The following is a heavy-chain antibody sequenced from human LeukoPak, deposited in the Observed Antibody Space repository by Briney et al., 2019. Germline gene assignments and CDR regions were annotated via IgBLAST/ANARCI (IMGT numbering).Heavy chain of an antibody. V-gene: IGHV1-69*13. CDR3: ASARWGSGRIDNYYYYYMDV. Sequence: ASVNVSCKASGGTFSSYAISWVRQAPGQGLEWMGGIIPIFGTANYVQKFQGRVTITADESTSTAYMELSSLRSEDTAVYCCASARWGSGRIDNYYYYYMDVWGKGTTVTISS. D-gene: IGHD3-10*01. CDR1: GGTFSSYA. J-gene: IGHJ6*03. CDR2: IIPIFGTA.